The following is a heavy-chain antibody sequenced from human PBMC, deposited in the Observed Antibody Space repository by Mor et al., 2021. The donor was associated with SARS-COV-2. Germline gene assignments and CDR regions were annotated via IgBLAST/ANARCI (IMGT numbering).Heavy chain of an antibody. CDR2: T. V-gene: IGHV4-4*06. J-gene: IGHJ6*03. Sequence: TNYNPSLKSRVTKSVDPSKNQYSQTLTSVTAADTAVYYCARDRMDVWGNGTTVAVSS. CDR3: ARDRMDV.